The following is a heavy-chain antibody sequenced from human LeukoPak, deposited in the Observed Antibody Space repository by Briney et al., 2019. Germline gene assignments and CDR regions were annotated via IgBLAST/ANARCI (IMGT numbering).Heavy chain of an antibody. J-gene: IGHJ5*02. CDR2: LYYTGTS. CDR3: ATKPGYCSGGSCYSQNGNWFDP. V-gene: IGHV4-31*03. Sequence: PSQTLSLTCTVSGASITSGGYYWGWLRQHPQRGLEWIVNLYYTGTSFYNPSLKSRVTISLDTSENQCSLILNPVTAADAAVYYCATKPGYCSGGSCYSQNGNWFDPWGQGTLVTVSS. D-gene: IGHD2-15*01. CDR1: GASITSGGYY.